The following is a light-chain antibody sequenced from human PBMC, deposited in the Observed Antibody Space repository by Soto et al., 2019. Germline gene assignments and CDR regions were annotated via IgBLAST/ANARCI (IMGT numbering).Light chain of an antibody. CDR3: QQLNSYPLT. V-gene: IGKV1-9*01. CDR2: AAS. Sequence: DIQLTQSPSFLSASVGDRVTITCRASQGLSSDLAWYQQKPGKAPKLLIYAASTLQSGVPSRFSGSRSGTEFTLTISSLQPEDFATYYCQQLNSYPLTFGQGTRLEIK. CDR1: QGLSSD. J-gene: IGKJ5*01.